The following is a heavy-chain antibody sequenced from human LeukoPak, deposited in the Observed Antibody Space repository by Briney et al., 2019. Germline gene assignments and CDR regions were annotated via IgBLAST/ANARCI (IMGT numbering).Heavy chain of an antibody. J-gene: IGHJ4*02. CDR3: ARDRLTSGSYFFDY. V-gene: IGHV3-48*01. CDR2: ISGRSSTI. CDR1: AFAFSDYS. D-gene: IGHD1-26*01. Sequence: GGSLRLSCAASAFAFSDYSMNWVRQAPGKGLEWISYISGRSSTIYYADSVRGRFTISRDNAKNSMYLQMNSLRAEDTAVYYCARDRLTSGSYFFDYWGQGTLVTVSS.